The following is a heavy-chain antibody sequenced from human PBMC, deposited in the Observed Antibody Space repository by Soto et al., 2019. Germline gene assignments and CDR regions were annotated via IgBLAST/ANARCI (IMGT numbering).Heavy chain of an antibody. V-gene: IGHV4-39*01. J-gene: IGHJ5*02. CDR2: INYSGST. CDR3: ASTGWFDP. Sequence: LQLQESGPGLVKPSETLSLTCTVSGRSISSSTYYWRWIRQPPGKGVEWIGTINYSGSTYYNPSLMTRVTISVDTSKNQLSPRLRSVTAADTAVYYCASTGWFDPGGQGTLVTVSS. CDR1: GRSISSSTYY.